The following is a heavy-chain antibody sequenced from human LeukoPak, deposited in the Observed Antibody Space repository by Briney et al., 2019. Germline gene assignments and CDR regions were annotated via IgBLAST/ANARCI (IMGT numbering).Heavy chain of an antibody. Sequence: GASVKVSCKASGGTFRNYAINWVRQAPGPGLEWMGGIIPIFGTANYAQKFQGRVTITADESTSTAYMELSSLRSEDTAVYYCARDGSSSWYFWFDPWGQGTLVTVSS. D-gene: IGHD6-13*01. V-gene: IGHV1-69*13. CDR2: IIPIFGTA. CDR1: GGTFRNYA. CDR3: ARDGSSSWYFWFDP. J-gene: IGHJ5*02.